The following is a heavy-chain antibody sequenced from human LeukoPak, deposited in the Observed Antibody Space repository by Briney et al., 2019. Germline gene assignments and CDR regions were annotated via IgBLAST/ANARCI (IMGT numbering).Heavy chain of an antibody. CDR3: AKGYYYDSSGYSDFDY. CDR1: GFTFSSYA. CDR2: ISGSGGST. V-gene: IGHV3-23*01. J-gene: IGHJ4*02. Sequence: GGSLRLSCAASGFTFSSYAMSWVRQAPGKGLEWVSAISGSGGSTYYADSVKGRFTISRDNSKNTLYLQMNSLRAEDAAVYYCAKGYYYDSSGYSDFDYWGQGTLVTVSS. D-gene: IGHD3-22*01.